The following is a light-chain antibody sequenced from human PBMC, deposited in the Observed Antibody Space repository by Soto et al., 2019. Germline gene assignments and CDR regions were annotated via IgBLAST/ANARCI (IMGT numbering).Light chain of an antibody. CDR3: HQRSNWPLT. V-gene: IGKV3-11*01. J-gene: IGKJ4*01. Sequence: EVVLTQSPATLSLSPGARATLSCRASQSVTKYLAWYQQKPGQALRLLIYDVSKRATGIPARFSGSGSETDFTLTISSLEPGDFAVYYCHQRSNWPLTFGGGTKLEIK. CDR2: DVS. CDR1: QSVTKY.